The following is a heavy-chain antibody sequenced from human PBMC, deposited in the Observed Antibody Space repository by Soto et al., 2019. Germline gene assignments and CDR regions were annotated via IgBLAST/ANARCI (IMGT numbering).Heavy chain of an antibody. J-gene: IGHJ4*02. CDR3: AKGGVVVAATRFGY. CDR2: ISGSGGST. CDR1: GFTFSSFA. Sequence: PGGSLRLSCAASGFTFSSFAMSWVRQAPGKGLEWVSAISGSGGSTYYADSVKGRFTISRDNSKNTLYLQMNSLRAEDTAVYYCAKGGVVVAATRFGYWGQGTLVTAPQ. D-gene: IGHD2-15*01. V-gene: IGHV3-23*01.